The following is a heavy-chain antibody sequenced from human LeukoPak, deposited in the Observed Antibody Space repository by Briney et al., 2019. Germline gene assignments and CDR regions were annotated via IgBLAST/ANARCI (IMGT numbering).Heavy chain of an antibody. CDR3: ARDYWRSIEY. CDR2: INEDGSTK. J-gene: IGHJ4*02. CDR1: GFTFSSYW. V-gene: IGHV3-7*03. D-gene: IGHD2-2*01. Sequence: GGSLRLSCAASGFTFSSYWMSWVRQAPRKGLEWVAIINEDGSTKYYVDSLKGRFLISRDNAKNSLYLQMSGLRADDTAVYYCARDYWRSIEYWGQGALVTVSS.